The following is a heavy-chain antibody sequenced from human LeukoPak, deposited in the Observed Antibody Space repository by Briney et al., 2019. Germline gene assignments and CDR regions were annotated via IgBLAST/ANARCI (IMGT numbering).Heavy chain of an antibody. CDR3: ARGGRIGYAIETY. Sequence: GASVKVSCKASGGTFSSYAISWVRQAPGQGLEWMGRINPNSGGTNYAQKFQGRVTMTRDTSISTAYMELSRLRSDDTAVYYCARGGRIGYAIETYWGQGTLVTVSS. V-gene: IGHV1-2*06. D-gene: IGHD5-18*01. CDR1: GGTFSSYA. J-gene: IGHJ4*02. CDR2: INPNSGGT.